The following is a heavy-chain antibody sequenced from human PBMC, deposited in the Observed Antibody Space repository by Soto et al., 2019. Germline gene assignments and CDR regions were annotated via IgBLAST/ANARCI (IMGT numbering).Heavy chain of an antibody. V-gene: IGHV5-10-1*01. D-gene: IGHD3-22*01. J-gene: IGHJ4*02. Sequence: PGESLKISCKGSGYSFTNHWITWVRQMPGKGLEWMGRIDPSDSHTNYSPSFQGHVTMSADKSISTAYLQWSSLKASDTAMYYCTRHASYFGSTGYLSIYWGQGTLVTVST. CDR2: IDPSDSHT. CDR3: TRHASYFGSTGYLSIY. CDR1: GYSFTNHW.